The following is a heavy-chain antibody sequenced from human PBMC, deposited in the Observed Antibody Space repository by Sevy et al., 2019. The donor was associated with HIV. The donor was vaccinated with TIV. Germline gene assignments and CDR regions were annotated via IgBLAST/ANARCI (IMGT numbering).Heavy chain of an antibody. CDR1: GYTFTTYP. D-gene: IGHD3-22*01. J-gene: IGHJ4*02. V-gene: IGHV1-18*01. CDR3: ARDSDGSGHYYADYFDY. CDR2: ISTYSGET. Sequence: ASGKVSCKASGYTFTTYPIGWVRQAPGQGLEWMGWISTYSGETRDAQKFQGRATMTTDTSTSTAYLELRSLRSDDTAVYYCARDSDGSGHYYADYFDYWGQGTLVTVSS.